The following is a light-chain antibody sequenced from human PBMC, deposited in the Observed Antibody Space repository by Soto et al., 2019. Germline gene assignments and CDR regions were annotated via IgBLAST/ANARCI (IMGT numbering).Light chain of an antibody. CDR3: NSYTPSNTEV. CDR1: SSDIGVYNY. Sequence: QSALTQPASVSGSPGQAITISCTGTSSDIGVYNYVSWYQQHPGIPPKHMISEARNRPSGVSNRFSGSKSGNTASLTSTGLQAEDEADYYCNSYTPSNTEVFGTGTKLTVL. J-gene: IGLJ1*01. V-gene: IGLV2-14*01. CDR2: EAR.